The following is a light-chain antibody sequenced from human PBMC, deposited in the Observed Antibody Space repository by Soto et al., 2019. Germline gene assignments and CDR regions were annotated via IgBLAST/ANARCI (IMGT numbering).Light chain of an antibody. CDR2: GNN. CDR1: SXNIGINT. Sequence: QSVLTQPPSASGTPGQTITISCSGGSXNIGINTVSWYEHLPGTAPRLLIYGNNQRPSGVPDRFSGSKSGTSASLAISGLQSEDEAHYYCATWDDSLDVHVFGTGTKVTVL. CDR3: ATWDDSLDVHV. V-gene: IGLV1-44*01. J-gene: IGLJ1*01.